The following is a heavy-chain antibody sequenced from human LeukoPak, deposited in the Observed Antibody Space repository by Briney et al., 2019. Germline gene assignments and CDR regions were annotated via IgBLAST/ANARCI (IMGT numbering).Heavy chain of an antibody. CDR1: GGSFSGYY. V-gene: IGHV4-34*01. CDR3: ARLSKDTVVLPAAMAHYFDY. J-gene: IGHJ4*02. D-gene: IGHD2-2*01. CDR2: INHSAST. Sequence: SETLSLTCAVYGGSFSGYYWNWIRQPPGKGLEWIGEINHSASTNYNPSLKSRVTISVDTSKNQFSLKLSSVTAADTAVYYCARLSKDTVVLPAAMAHYFDYWGQGTLVTVSS.